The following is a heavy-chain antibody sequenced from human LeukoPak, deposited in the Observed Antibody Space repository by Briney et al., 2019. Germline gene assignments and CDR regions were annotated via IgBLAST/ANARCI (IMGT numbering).Heavy chain of an antibody. J-gene: IGHJ4*02. V-gene: IGHV4-59*01. CDR1: GGSISSYY. CDR2: IYYSGST. D-gene: IGHD5-24*01. Sequence: SETLSLTCTVSGGSISSYYRSWIRQPPGKGLEWIGYIYYSGSTNYNPSLKSRVTISVDTSKNQFSLKLSSVTAADTAVYYCARVVGWLQPFDYWGQGTLVTVSS. CDR3: ARVVGWLQPFDY.